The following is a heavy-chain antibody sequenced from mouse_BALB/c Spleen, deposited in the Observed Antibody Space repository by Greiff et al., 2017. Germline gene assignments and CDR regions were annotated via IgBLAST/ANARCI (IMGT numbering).Heavy chain of an antibody. V-gene: IGHV5-6-2*01. Sequence: EVKLVESGGGLVKLGGSLKLSCAASGFTFSSYYMSWVRQTPEKRLELVAAINSNGGSTYYPDTVKGRFTISRDNAKNTLYLQMSSLKSEDTALYYCAGHYYARFAYWGQGTLVTVSA. CDR1: GFTFSSYY. J-gene: IGHJ3*01. D-gene: IGHD1-1*01. CDR2: INSNGGST. CDR3: AGHYYARFAY.